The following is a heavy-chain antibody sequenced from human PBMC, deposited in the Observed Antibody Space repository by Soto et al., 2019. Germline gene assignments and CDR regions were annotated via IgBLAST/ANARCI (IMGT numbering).Heavy chain of an antibody. Sequence: EVQLLESGGGLVQPGGSLRLSCAASGFTFSSYAMSWVRQAPGKGLEWVSAISGSGGSTYYADSVKGRFTISRDNTKTPLDLQMNSLSAEDTAVSYCAKPRWAAYCGGDCFSFDYWGQGTLVTVSS. CDR3: AKPRWAAYCGGDCFSFDY. CDR1: GFTFSSYA. D-gene: IGHD2-21*02. J-gene: IGHJ4*02. V-gene: IGHV3-23*01. CDR2: ISGSGGST.